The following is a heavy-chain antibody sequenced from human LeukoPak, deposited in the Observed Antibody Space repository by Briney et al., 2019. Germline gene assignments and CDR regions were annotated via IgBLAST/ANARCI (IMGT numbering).Heavy chain of an antibody. Sequence: PGGSLRLSCAASGFTFSNFPMSWVRQAPGKGLEWVSAISSNGVTTYYADSVKGRFTISRDNSKNTLYLQMNNLRAEDTAVYYCAMGTVNFFDYWGQGTLVTVSS. J-gene: IGHJ4*02. CDR2: ISSNGVTT. V-gene: IGHV3-23*01. D-gene: IGHD4-11*01. CDR1: GFTFSNFP. CDR3: AMGTVNFFDY.